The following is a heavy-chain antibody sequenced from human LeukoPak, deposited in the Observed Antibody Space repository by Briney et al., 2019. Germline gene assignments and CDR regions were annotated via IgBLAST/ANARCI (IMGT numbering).Heavy chain of an antibody. D-gene: IGHD3-3*01. Sequence: SVKVSCKASGGTFSSYAISWVRQAPGQGLEWMGGIIPIFGTANYAQKFQGRVAITADKSTSTAYMELSSLRSEDTAVYYCAREGGPLRFLEWLPYYYYYMDVWGKGTTVTVSS. CDR1: GGTFSSYA. V-gene: IGHV1-69*06. CDR3: AREGGPLRFLEWLPYYYYYMDV. J-gene: IGHJ6*03. CDR2: IIPIFGTA.